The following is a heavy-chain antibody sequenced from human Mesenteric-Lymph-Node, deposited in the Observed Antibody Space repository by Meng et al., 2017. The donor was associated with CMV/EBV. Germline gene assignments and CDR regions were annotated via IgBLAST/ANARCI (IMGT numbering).Heavy chain of an antibody. CDR3: ARICVTGRACYHLDY. Sequence: GESLKISCAASGFTFSSYEMNWVRQAPGKGLEWVANIKQDGSEKQYVDSVKGRFTISRDNAKNSLHLQVSSLRVEDTAVYYCARICVTGRACYHLDYWGQGTLVTVSS. CDR1: GFTFSSYE. CDR2: IKQDGSEK. J-gene: IGHJ4*02. V-gene: IGHV3-7*01. D-gene: IGHD1-14*01.